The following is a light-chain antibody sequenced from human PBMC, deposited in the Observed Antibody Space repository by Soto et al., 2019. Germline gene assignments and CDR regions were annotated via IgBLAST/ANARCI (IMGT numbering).Light chain of an antibody. CDR3: QQSYSTPRT. V-gene: IGKV1-39*01. J-gene: IGKJ5*01. CDR2: AGS. Sequence: EILMTKSPTSLSVSVGERVTINCRASQSISRYLTWYQQKPGKAPRLLFYAGSSLQSGVPSRFSGGGSGTDFTLPISSLQPEDFPAYYCQQSYSTPRTFGQGTRL. CDR1: QSISRY.